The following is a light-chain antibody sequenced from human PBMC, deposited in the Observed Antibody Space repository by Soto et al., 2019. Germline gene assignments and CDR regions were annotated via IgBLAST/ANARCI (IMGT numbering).Light chain of an antibody. J-gene: IGLJ1*01. CDR1: SRDVGGYNY. CDR2: DVS. V-gene: IGLV2-11*01. Sequence: QYALTQPRSVSGSPGQSVTISCTGNSRDVGGYNYVSWYQQHPGKAPKLMIYDVSKRPSGVPDRFSGSKSGNTASLTISGLQAEDEADYYCCSYAGSYTHVFGTGTKLTVL. CDR3: CSYAGSYTHV.